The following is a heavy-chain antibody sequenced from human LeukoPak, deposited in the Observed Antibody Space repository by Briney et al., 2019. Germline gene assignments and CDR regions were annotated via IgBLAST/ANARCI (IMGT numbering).Heavy chain of an antibody. V-gene: IGHV4-31*03. CDR2: IYYSGST. D-gene: IGHD2/OR15-2a*01. CDR1: GGSISSGGYY. CDR3: ARPPRLRSKKVDGFDP. J-gene: IGHJ5*02. Sequence: SETLSLTCTVSGGSISSGGYYWSWIRQHPGKGLEWIGYIYYSGSTYYNPSLKSRVTISVDTSKNQFSLKLSSVTAADTAVYYCARPPRLRSKKVDGFDPWAQGTLVTVSS.